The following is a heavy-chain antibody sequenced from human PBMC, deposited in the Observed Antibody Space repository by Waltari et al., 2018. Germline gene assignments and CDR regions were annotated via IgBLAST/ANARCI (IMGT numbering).Heavy chain of an antibody. V-gene: IGHV1-2*02. J-gene: IGHJ4*02. CDR1: GYTFSDYY. Sequence: QVQLVQSGAEVKKPGASVKVSCKAFGYTFSDYYMHWWLQAPGQGLEWMGWINPNSASTNYAQKFQGRVTLTRDTSINAGYMELISLRSDDTALYYCARDGSFDFWGQGTLVTVSS. CDR3: ARDGSFDF. CDR2: INPNSAST.